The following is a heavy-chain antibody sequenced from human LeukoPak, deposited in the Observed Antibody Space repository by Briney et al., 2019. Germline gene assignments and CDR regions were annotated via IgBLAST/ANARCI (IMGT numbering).Heavy chain of an antibody. Sequence: SETLSLTCTVSDGSINSYYWSWIRQPPGKGLEWVGYIYYSGSTNYNPSLKSRVTISVDTSNNQFSLRLTSVTAADTAVYYCTRGITGGYDSNFDYWAREPWSPSPQ. V-gene: IGHV4-59*01. CDR1: DGSINSYY. D-gene: IGHD5-12*01. J-gene: IGHJ4*02. CDR3: TRGITGGYDSNFDY. CDR2: IYYSGST.